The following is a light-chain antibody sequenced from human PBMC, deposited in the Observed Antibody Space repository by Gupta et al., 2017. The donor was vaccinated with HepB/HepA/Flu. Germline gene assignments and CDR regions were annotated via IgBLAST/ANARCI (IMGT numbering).Light chain of an antibody. Sequence: QAGLTQPPSVSKGLRQTATLTCTGNSNAAWLQQHQGHPPKLLSDRNNNRPSGISERFSASRSGNTASLTITGLQPEDEADYYCSVWDSSRSGWVFGGGTKLTVL. CDR2: RNN. CDR1: SN. V-gene: IGLV10-54*04. CDR3: SVWDSSRSGWV. J-gene: IGLJ3*02.